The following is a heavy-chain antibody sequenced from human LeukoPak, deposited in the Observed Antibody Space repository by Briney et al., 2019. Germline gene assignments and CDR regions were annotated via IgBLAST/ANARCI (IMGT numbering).Heavy chain of an antibody. CDR2: INPNSGGT. Sequence: ASVKVSCKASGYTFTGYYMHWVRQAPGQGLEWMGWINPNSGGTNYAQKFQGRVTMTRDTSISTAYMELSRLRSDDTAVYYCARDRGVIAAAGSVSDYWGQGTLVTVSS. J-gene: IGHJ4*02. D-gene: IGHD6-13*01. V-gene: IGHV1-2*02. CDR3: ARDRGVIAAAGSVSDY. CDR1: GYTFTGYY.